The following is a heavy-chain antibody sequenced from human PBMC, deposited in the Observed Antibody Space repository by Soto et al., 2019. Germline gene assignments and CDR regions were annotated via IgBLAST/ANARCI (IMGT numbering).Heavy chain of an antibody. CDR3: ARVASDDNNSDDH. J-gene: IGHJ4*02. CDR1: GVIFNAYA. D-gene: IGHD4-4*01. CDR2: IGGSGGNT. Sequence: EVQLLESGGGLVQPGGSLRLSCAASGVIFNAYALTWVRQAPGKGLEWVSAIGGSGGNTYYAASVKGRITISSDNSKGTLNLEMNRLRVDDTAVYFCARVASDDNNSDDHWGQGILVTVS. V-gene: IGHV3-23*01.